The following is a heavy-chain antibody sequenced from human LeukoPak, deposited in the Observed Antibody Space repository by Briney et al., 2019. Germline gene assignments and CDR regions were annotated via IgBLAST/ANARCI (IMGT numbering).Heavy chain of an antibody. Sequence: ASVKVSCKASGYTFTGYYMHWVRQAPGQGLEWMGWINPNSGGTNYAQKFQGRVTMTRDTSISTAYMELGRLRSDDTAVYYCAREPVYYDSSGYYSGDYWGQGTLVTVSS. J-gene: IGHJ4*02. D-gene: IGHD3-22*01. CDR2: INPNSGGT. V-gene: IGHV1-2*02. CDR3: AREPVYYDSSGYYSGDY. CDR1: GYTFTGYY.